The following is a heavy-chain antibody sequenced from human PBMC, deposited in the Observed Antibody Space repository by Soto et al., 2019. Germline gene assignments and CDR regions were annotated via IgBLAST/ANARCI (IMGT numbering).Heavy chain of an antibody. CDR2: IKTDGGEE. J-gene: IGHJ4*02. V-gene: IGHV3-7*01. CDR1: GFTFSGYW. CDR3: ATYSDCTGGGCSANPDH. Sequence: DVHLVESGGGLVQPGGSLRLSCVASGFTFSGYWMSWVRQAPGKGLEWVATIKTDGGEEYYVDSVRGRFTISRDNARDSLFLQMNGLRVEDTAIYYCATYSDCTGGGCSANPDHWGQGTLVTGSS. D-gene: IGHD2-8*02.